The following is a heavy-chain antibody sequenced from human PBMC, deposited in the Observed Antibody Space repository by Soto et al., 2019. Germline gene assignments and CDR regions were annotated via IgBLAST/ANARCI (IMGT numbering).Heavy chain of an antibody. D-gene: IGHD3-10*01. CDR1: GGSISSGGYY. CDR2: IYYSGST. J-gene: IGHJ5*02. Sequence: QVQLQESGPGLVKPSQTLSLTCTVSGGSISSGGYYWSWIRQHPGKGLEWIGYIYYSGSTYYNPSLKSRVTISVDPSKNQFTLKLSSVTAADTAVYYCAIMAGEWFGELWIDPWGQGTLVTVSS. V-gene: IGHV4-31*03. CDR3: AIMAGEWFGELWIDP.